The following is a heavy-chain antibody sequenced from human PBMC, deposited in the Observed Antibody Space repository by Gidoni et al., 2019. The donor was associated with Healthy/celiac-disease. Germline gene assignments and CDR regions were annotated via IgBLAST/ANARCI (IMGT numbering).Heavy chain of an antibody. CDR1: GFTFSSYA. D-gene: IGHD3-22*01. CDR3: ARGPSGYYYYFDY. CDR2: ISYDGSNK. V-gene: IGHV3-30-3*01. J-gene: IGHJ4*02. Sequence: QVQLVESGGGVVQPGRSLRLSWAASGFTFSSYAMHWVRQGPGKGLEWVAVISYDGSNKYYADSVKGRFTISRDNSKNTLYLQMNSLRAEDTAVYYCARGPSGYYYYFDYWGQGTLVTVSS.